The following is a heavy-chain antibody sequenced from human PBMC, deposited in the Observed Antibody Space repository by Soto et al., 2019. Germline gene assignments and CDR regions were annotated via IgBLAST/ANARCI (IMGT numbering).Heavy chain of an antibody. D-gene: IGHD2-21*02. V-gene: IGHV3-23*04. J-gene: IGHJ2*01. CDR1: GFTFISYG. CDR3: ARRKVTDHWYFDL. CDR2: ISAGGGTT. Sequence: EVQVVESGGGLVQPGGSLRLSCAASGFTFISYGMTWVRQAPGKGLEWVSSISAGGGTTSYADSVKGRFTISRDNSKNMLFLQMNSLRAEDTVVYYCARRKVTDHWYFDLWGRGTLVTV.